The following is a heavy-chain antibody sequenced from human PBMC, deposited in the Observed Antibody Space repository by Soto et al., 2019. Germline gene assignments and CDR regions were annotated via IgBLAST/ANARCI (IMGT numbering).Heavy chain of an antibody. V-gene: IGHV3-23*01. Sequence: PGGSLRLSCAASGFTFSTFAMSWVRQAPGKGLEWVSSISGSGGSTYYADSVKGRFTIFRDNSKNTLYLQMNSLRAEDTAVYYCAKNPLAGQYYFAYWGQGTLVTVSS. CDR3: AKNPLAGQYYFAY. CDR1: GFTFSTFA. CDR2: ISGSGGST. J-gene: IGHJ4*02. D-gene: IGHD6-19*01.